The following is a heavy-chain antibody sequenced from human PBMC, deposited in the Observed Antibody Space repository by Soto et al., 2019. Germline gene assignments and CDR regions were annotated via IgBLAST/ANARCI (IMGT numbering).Heavy chain of an antibody. CDR2: INHSGST. Sequence: SETLSLTCAVYGGSFSGYYWSWIRQPPGKGLEWIGEINHSGSTNYNPSLKSRVTISVDTSKNQFSLKLSSVTAADTAVYYCAREGYSSSSGDGMDVWGQGTTVT. V-gene: IGHV4-34*01. CDR3: AREGYSSSSGDGMDV. D-gene: IGHD6-6*01. J-gene: IGHJ6*02. CDR1: GGSFSGYY.